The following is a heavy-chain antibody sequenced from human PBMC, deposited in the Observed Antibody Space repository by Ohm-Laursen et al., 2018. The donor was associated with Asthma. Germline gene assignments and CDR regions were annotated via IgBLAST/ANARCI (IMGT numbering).Heavy chain of an antibody. V-gene: IGHV1-24*01. CDR1: GYTLTELS. CDR3: ATAPPIGIYCGGDCYQY. CDR2: FDPEDGET. J-gene: IGHJ4*02. Sequence: GASVKVSCKISGYTLTELSMHWVRQAPGKGLEWMGGFDPEDGETIYAQKFQGRVTMTEDTSTDTAYMELSSLRSEDTAVYYCATAPPIGIYCGGDCYQYWGQGTLVTVSS. D-gene: IGHD2-21*01.